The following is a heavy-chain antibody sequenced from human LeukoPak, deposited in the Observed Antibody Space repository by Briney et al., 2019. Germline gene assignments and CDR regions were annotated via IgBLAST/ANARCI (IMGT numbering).Heavy chain of an antibody. J-gene: IGHJ4*02. V-gene: IGHV3-11*01. Sequence: PGGSLRLSCAASGFNFSDYYMSWIRQAPGKGLEWVSYISSSGFSTYYAGSVKGRFTISGDNARNSLYLQMNSLAPEDTALYYCARGKRRFDYWGQGTLVSVSS. CDR2: ISSSGFST. CDR1: GFNFSDYY. CDR3: ARGKRRFDY.